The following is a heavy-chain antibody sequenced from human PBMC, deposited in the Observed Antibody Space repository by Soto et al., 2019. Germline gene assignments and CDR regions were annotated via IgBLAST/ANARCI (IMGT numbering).Heavy chain of an antibody. Sequence: GGSLRLSCAASGFTFSSYAMSWVRQAPGKGLEWVSAISGSGGSTYYADSVKGRFTISRDNSKNTLYLQMNSLRAEDTAVYYCANFPGIAVAGTRSVRPYYFDYWGQGTLVTVSS. V-gene: IGHV3-23*01. J-gene: IGHJ4*02. CDR1: GFTFSSYA. CDR2: ISGSGGST. CDR3: ANFPGIAVAGTRSVRPYYFDY. D-gene: IGHD6-19*01.